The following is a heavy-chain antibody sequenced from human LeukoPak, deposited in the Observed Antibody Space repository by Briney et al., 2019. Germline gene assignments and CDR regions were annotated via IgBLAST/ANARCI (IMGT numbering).Heavy chain of an antibody. Sequence: SVKVSCKASGGTFSSYAISWVRQAPGQGLEWMGGIIPIFGTANYAQKFQGRVTITADESTSTAYMELSSLRAEDTAVYYCARELLGHGYNSGDFDYWGQGTLVTVSS. J-gene: IGHJ4*02. V-gene: IGHV1-69*13. CDR1: GGTFSSYA. CDR3: ARELLGHGYNSGDFDY. D-gene: IGHD5-24*01. CDR2: IIPIFGTA.